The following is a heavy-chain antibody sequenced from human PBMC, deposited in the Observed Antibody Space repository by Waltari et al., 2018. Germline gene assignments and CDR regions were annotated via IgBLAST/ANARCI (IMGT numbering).Heavy chain of an antibody. CDR1: GYTFTGSY. V-gene: IGHV1-2*04. CDR3: ARDPIAAAGSGFDY. J-gene: IGHJ4*02. Sequence: QLQLVQSGAEVKKPGASVKVSCKASGYTFTGSYMHWVRQAPGQGLEWMGWINPNSGGTNYAQKFQGWGTMNRDTAISTAYMELSRLRSDDTAVYYCARDPIAAAGSGFDYWGQGTLVIVSS. D-gene: IGHD6-13*01. CDR2: INPNSGGT.